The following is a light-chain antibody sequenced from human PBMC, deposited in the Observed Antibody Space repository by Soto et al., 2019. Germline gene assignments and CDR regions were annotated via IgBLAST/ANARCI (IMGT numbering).Light chain of an antibody. V-gene: IGLV1-44*01. CDR3: AAWDGSLNGLYV. CDR1: SSNVGSLS. CDR2: SNY. J-gene: IGLJ1*01. Sequence: QSVLTQAPSASGTPGQRVTISCSGSSSNVGSLSVDWYQHLPGTAPKLLIHSNYQRPSGVPDRFSGSKSGTSASLAISGLQFEDEADYYCAAWDGSLNGLYVFGTGTKLTVL.